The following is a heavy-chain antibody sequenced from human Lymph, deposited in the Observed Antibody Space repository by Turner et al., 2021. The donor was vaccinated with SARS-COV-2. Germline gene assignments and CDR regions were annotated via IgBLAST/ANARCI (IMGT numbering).Heavy chain of an antibody. J-gene: IGHJ6*02. Sequence: QVQLVQSGAEVKKPGASVQVSCKAPGYTFTSYDFNWVRQATGQGLEWMGWMNQNSGNKGYAQKFQGEVTMTRSTSISTAYMELSSLRSEDTAVYYCARGRYSGGGMDVWGQGTTVTVSS. CDR1: GYTFTSYD. CDR2: MNQNSGNK. V-gene: IGHV1-8*02. CDR3: ARGRYSGGGMDV. D-gene: IGHD1-26*01.